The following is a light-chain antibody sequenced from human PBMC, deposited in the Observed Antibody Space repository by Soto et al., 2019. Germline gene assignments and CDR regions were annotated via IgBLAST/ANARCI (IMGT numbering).Light chain of an antibody. CDR2: GAS. CDR3: QQYGTSPWT. Sequence: EIVLTQSPGTLSLSPGERATLSCRASQSASSNFFAWYQQKPGQPPRLLIYGASTRATGIPDRFSGSGSGTDFTLTISRLEPEDFAIYCCQQYGTSPWTFGRGTKVEIK. V-gene: IGKV3-20*01. CDR1: QSASSNF. J-gene: IGKJ1*01.